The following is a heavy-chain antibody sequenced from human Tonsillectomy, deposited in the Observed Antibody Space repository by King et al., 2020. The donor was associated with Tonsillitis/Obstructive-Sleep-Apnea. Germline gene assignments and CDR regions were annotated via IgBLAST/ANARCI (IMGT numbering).Heavy chain of an antibody. CDR2: IYYSGST. CDR1: GVSIISYY. D-gene: IGHD2-8*01. V-gene: IGHV4-59*01. J-gene: IGHJ3*02. Sequence: QLQESGPGLVKPSETLSLTCTVSGVSIISYYWSWIRQPPGKGLECIGYIYYSGSTNYNPSLKSRVTISVDTSKNQFSLRLSSVTAADTAVYYCAREGAVMNAFDIWGQGTMVTVSA. CDR3: AREGAVMNAFDI.